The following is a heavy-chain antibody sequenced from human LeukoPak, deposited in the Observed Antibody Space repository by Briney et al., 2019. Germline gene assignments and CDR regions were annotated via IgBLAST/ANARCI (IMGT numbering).Heavy chain of an antibody. CDR1: GFTFSSYS. CDR3: ARGELSSSFDY. V-gene: IGHV3-21*01. J-gene: IGHJ4*02. D-gene: IGHD3-16*02. Sequence: GGSLRLSCAASGFTFSSYSMNWVRQAPGKGLEWVSSISSSSSYIYYADSVKGRFTISRDNAKNSLYPQMNSLRAEDTAVYYCARGELSSSFDYWGQGTLVTVSS. CDR2: ISSSSSYI.